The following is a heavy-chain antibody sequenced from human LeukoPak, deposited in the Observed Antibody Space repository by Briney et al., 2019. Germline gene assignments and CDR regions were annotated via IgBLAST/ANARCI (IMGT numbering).Heavy chain of an antibody. D-gene: IGHD3-10*01. CDR3: ARDVLLWFGRGYFDH. CDR1: GFTFSSYG. J-gene: IGHJ4*02. CDR2: ISSSRSII. V-gene: IGHV3-48*04. Sequence: GGSLGLSCAASGFTFSSYGMNWVRQAPGKGLEWVSYISSSRSIIYYADSVKGRFTISRDNAKNSLYLQMNSLRAEDTAVYYCARDVLLWFGRGYFDHWGQGTLVTVSS.